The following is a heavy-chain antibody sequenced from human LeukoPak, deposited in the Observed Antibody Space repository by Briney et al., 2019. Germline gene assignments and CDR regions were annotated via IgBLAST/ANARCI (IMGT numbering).Heavy chain of an antibody. D-gene: IGHD2-2*01. CDR2: IKQDGSEK. CDR1: GFPFSEYW. V-gene: IGHV3-7*01. J-gene: IGHJ4*01. CDR3: ARVLVSSTSCYQSLPY. Sequence: GGSLRLSCAASGFPFSEYWMTWVRQAPGKGLEWVANIKQDGSEKYYVDSVKGRFSISRDNAKNVLYLQMNSLRVEETAVFYFARVLVSSTSCYQSLPYWGGGTLVSVSS.